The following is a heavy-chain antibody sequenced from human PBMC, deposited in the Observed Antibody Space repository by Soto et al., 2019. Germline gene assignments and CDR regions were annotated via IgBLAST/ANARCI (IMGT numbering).Heavy chain of an antibody. CDR2: IVVGSCNT. J-gene: IGHJ4*02. CDR3: AATYYDILTGYLDY. V-gene: IGHV1-58*02. D-gene: IGHD3-9*01. Sequence: SVKVSCKASGFTFTSSAMQWVRQARGQRLEWIGWIVVGSCNTNYAQKFQERVTITRDMSTSTAYMELSSLRSEDTAVYYCAATYYDILTGYLDYWGQGTLVTVSS. CDR1: GFTFTSSA.